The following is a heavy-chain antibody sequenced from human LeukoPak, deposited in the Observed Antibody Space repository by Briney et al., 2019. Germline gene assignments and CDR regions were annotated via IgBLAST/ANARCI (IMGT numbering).Heavy chain of an antibody. V-gene: IGHV4-39*07. J-gene: IGHJ6*02. Sequence: SETLSLTCTVSGGSISSSIYYWGWIRQPPGKGLEWIGSIYYNANTYYNPSLKSRITISVDTSKNQFSLRLSSVTAADTAVYYCARVGATPRYYNYYGMDVWGQGTMVTVSS. CDR2: IYYNANT. CDR3: ARVGATPRYYNYYGMDV. CDR1: GGSISSSIYY. D-gene: IGHD1-26*01.